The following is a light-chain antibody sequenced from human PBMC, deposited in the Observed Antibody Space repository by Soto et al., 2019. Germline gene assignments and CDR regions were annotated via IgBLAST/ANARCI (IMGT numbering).Light chain of an antibody. J-gene: IGKJ5*01. CDR3: QQRSNWPTIT. V-gene: IGKV1-27*01. Sequence: DIQMTQSPSTLSASVGDRVTITCRSSQSISGWLAWYQQKPGKVPKLLIYAASTLQSGVPSRFSGSGSGTDFTLTISSLEPEDFAVYYCQQRSNWPTITFGQGTRLEIK. CDR2: AAS. CDR1: QSISGW.